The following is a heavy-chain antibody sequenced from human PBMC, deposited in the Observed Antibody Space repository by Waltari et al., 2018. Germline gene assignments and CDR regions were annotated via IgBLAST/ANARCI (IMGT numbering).Heavy chain of an antibody. CDR2: INPNTGAA. CDR1: GYTFISDA. J-gene: IGHJ3*01. Sequence: QVQLVQSGAEVKKHGASARVSCKASGYTFISDAINWVRQAPGQGLEWMGWINPNTGAARFAQNFQDRVTMTRSTSETTAYMEISDLTSHDTAVYYCARGDNWNDRLDFWGQGTKVTVSS. V-gene: IGHV1-8*01. D-gene: IGHD1-1*01. CDR3: ARGDNWNDRLDF.